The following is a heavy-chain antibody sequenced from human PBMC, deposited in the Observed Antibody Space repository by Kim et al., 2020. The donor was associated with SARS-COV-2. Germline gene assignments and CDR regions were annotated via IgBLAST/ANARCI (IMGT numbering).Heavy chain of an antibody. D-gene: IGHD3-22*01. J-gene: IGHJ5*02. CDR3: AKTGVTMIVVVPNWFDP. V-gene: IGHV3-23*01. Sequence: VKGRFTNSRDNSKNTLYLQMNSLRAEDTAVYYCAKTGVTMIVVVPNWFDPWGQGTLVTVSS.